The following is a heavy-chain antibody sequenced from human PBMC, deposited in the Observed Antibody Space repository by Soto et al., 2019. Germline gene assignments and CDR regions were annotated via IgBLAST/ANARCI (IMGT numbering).Heavy chain of an antibody. CDR3: ASPSSGSLHKSFDI. CDR2: ISNNDNPLM. D-gene: IGHD6-19*01. Sequence: GGSLRLSCTASGITASGIPFSRYTMNWVRQAPGKGLEWISHISNNDNPLMYYADSVKGRFTISRENAKNSLYLQMSSLGVDDTAIYYCASPSSGSLHKSFDIWGQGTMVTVS. J-gene: IGHJ3*02. CDR1: GITASGIPFSRYT. V-gene: IGHV3-48*01.